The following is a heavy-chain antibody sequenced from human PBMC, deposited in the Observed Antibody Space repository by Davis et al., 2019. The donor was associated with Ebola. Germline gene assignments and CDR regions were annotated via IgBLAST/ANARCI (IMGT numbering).Heavy chain of an antibody. Sequence: SETLSLTCAVSGGSISSSNWWSWVRQPPGKGLEWIGEIYHSGSTNYNPSLKSRVTISVDKSKNQFSLKLSSVTAADTAVYYCARVYCSGGRCYSKYYYYGMDVWGQGTTVTVSS. CDR2: IYHSGST. J-gene: IGHJ6*02. CDR3: ARVYCSGGRCYSKYYYYGMDV. V-gene: IGHV4-4*02. D-gene: IGHD2-15*01. CDR1: GGSISSSNW.